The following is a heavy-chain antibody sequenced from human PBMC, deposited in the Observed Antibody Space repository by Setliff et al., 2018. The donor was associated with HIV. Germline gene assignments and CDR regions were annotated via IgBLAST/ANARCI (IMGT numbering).Heavy chain of an antibody. CDR1: GGSISNNDYY. V-gene: IGHV4-39*01. J-gene: IGHJ2*01. Sequence: PSETLSLTCSVSGGSISNNDYYWGWIRQSPGKGLEWIGTIFNSGSSYYNPSPESRVTISVDTSQNQFSLRLRSVTAADTAVYYCARHPLTDWYFDLWGRGTLVTVSS. CDR3: ARHPLTDWYFDL. D-gene: IGHD7-27*01. CDR2: IFNSGSS.